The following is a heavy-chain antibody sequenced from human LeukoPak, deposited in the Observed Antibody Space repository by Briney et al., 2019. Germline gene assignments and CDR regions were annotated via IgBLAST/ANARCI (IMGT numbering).Heavy chain of an antibody. CDR2: IWYDGSNK. V-gene: IGHV3-33*06. D-gene: IGHD3/OR15-3a*01. CDR3: AKDKRKGLPPVDWFDP. J-gene: IGHJ5*02. Sequence: PGRSLRLSCAASGFTFSSYGMHWVRQAPGKGLEWVAVIWYDGSNKYYADSVKGRFTISRDNSKNTLYLQMNSLRAEDTAVYYCAKDKRKGLPPVDWFDPWGQGTLVTVSS. CDR1: GFTFSSYG.